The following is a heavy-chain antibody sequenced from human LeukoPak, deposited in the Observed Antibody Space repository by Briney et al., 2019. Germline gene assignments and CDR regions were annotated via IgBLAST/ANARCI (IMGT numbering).Heavy chain of an antibody. Sequence: GASVKVSCKASGYTFTSYGISWVRQAPGQGPEWMGWISAYSTYNGNTNYAQKFQGRVTMTTDTSTSTAYMELRSLRFDDTAVYYCTRDLGQWLLQGIFFDYWGQGTLVTVSS. CDR2: ISAYSTYNGNT. J-gene: IGHJ4*02. CDR3: TRDLGQWLLQGIFFDY. D-gene: IGHD5-12*01. CDR1: GYTFTSYG. V-gene: IGHV1-18*01.